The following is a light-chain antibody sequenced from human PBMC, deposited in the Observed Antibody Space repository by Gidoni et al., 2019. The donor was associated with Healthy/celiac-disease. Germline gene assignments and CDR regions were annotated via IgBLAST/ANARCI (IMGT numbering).Light chain of an antibody. CDR2: AAS. CDR3: QQSYSTPWT. V-gene: IGKV1-39*01. CDR1: QSISSY. J-gene: IGKJ1*01. Sequence: DIQMTQSPSSLSASVGDRVTITCRASQSISSYLNWYQQKPGKAPKLLIYAASSLQSWVPSRFSGSGSGTDFTLPISSLQPEDFATYYCQQSYSTPWTFGQGTKVEIK.